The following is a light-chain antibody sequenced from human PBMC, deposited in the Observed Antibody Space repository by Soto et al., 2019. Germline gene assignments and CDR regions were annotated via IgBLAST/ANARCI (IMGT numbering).Light chain of an antibody. Sequence: DIQMTQSPSTLSASVGDRVTITCRASQSISSWLAWYQQKPGKAPKLLIYDASILESGVPSRFSGSGSGTEFTLNISIMQPDDFATYYCQQYNNDSGVYTFGQGTKLEIK. V-gene: IGKV1-5*01. CDR2: DAS. CDR3: QQYNNDSGVYT. CDR1: QSISSW. J-gene: IGKJ2*01.